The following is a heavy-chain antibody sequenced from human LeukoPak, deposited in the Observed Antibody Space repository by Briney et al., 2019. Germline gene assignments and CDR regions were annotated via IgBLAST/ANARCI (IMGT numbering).Heavy chain of an antibody. Sequence: ASVKVSCKASGYTFTSYAMSWVRQAPGQGLEWMGWINTNTGNPTYAQGFTGRFVFSLDTSVSTAYLQISSLKAEDTAVYYCAREVVGSYFSYYYMDVWGKGTTVTVSS. V-gene: IGHV7-4-1*02. J-gene: IGHJ6*03. CDR3: AREVVGSYFSYYYMDV. CDR1: GYTFTSYA. CDR2: INTNTGNP. D-gene: IGHD1-26*01.